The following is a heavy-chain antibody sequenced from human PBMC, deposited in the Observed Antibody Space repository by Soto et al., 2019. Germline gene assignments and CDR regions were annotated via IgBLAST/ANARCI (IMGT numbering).Heavy chain of an antibody. V-gene: IGHV1-3*01. CDR1: GYTFTSYA. D-gene: IGHD4-17*01. J-gene: IGHJ4*02. CDR3: ARDPDYGVATVGDY. CDR2: INAGNGNT. Sequence: QVQLVQSGAEVKKPGASVKVSCKASGYTFTSYAMHWVRQAPGQRLEWMGWINAGNGNTKYSQKFQGRVTITRDTSASTAYMELSSLRSEDTAVYYCARDPDYGVATVGDYWGQGTLVTVSS.